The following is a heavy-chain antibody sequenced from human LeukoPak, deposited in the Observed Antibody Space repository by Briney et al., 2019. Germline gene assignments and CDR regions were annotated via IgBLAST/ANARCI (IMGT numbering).Heavy chain of an antibody. CDR3: ARDRGSNWFDP. CDR2: IHSSGSA. CDR1: AGSISRYY. Sequence: PSETLSLTCTVSAGSISRYYWSWIRQPAGKGLEWIGSIHSSGSAKYNPSLKSRVTMSVDTSKNQFSLKVTSVTAADTAMYYCARDRGSNWFDPWGQGTLVTVPT. J-gene: IGHJ5*02. D-gene: IGHD3-10*01. V-gene: IGHV4-4*07.